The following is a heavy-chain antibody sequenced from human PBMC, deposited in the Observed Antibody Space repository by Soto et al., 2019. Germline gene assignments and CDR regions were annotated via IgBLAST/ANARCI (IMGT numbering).Heavy chain of an antibody. CDR3: ARGGILTGYNYYYGMDV. J-gene: IGHJ6*02. D-gene: IGHD3-9*01. V-gene: IGHV1-2*04. CDR2: INPNSGGT. CDR1: GYTFTGYY. Sequence: ASVKVSFKASGYTFTGYYMHWLRQAPGQGLEWMGWINPNSGGTNYAQKFQGWVTMTRDTSISTAYMELSRLRSDDTAVYYCARGGILTGYNYYYGMDVWGQGTTVTVSS.